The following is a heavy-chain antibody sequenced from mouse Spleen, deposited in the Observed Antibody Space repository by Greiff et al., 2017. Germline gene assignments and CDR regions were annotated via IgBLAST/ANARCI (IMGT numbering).Heavy chain of an antibody. V-gene: IGHV14-1*01. D-gene: IGHD1-1*01. CDR3: TPLLDGSPSWFAD. CDR2: IDPEDGDT. Sequence: EVQLQQSGAELVRPGASVKLSCTASGFNIKDYYMHWVKQRPEQGLEWIGRIDPEDGDTEYAPKFQGKATMTADTSSNTAYLQLSSLTSEDTAVYYCTPLLDGSPSWFADWGQGTLVTVSA. J-gene: IGHJ3*01. CDR1: GFNIKDYY.